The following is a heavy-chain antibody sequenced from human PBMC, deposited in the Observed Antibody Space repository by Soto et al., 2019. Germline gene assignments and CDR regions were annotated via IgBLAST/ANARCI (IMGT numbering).Heavy chain of an antibody. J-gene: IGHJ4*02. V-gene: IGHV1-18*01. CDR2: ISAHNGNT. CDR1: GYAFTTYG. Sequence: QVHLVQSGAEVKKPGASVKVYCKGSGYAFTTYGITWVRQAPGQGLEWMGWISAHNGNTNYAQKLQGRVTVTRDTSTSTAYMELRSLRSDDTAVYYCARGRYGDYWGQGALVTGSS. CDR3: ARGRYGDY. D-gene: IGHD1-1*01.